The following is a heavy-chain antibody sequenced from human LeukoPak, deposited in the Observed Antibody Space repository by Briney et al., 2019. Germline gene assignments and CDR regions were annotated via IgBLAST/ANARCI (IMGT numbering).Heavy chain of an antibody. V-gene: IGHV1-18*01. J-gene: IGHJ3*02. CDR3: ARGMGFYYYDGSGYSAFDI. D-gene: IGHD3-22*01. CDR2: ISAYNGNT. Sequence: ASEKVSCKASGYTFTSYGISWVRQAPGQGLEWMGWISAYNGNTNYAQKLQGRVTMTTDTSTSTAYMELRSLRSDDTAVYYCARGMGFYYYDGSGYSAFDIWGQGTMVTVSS. CDR1: GYTFTSYG.